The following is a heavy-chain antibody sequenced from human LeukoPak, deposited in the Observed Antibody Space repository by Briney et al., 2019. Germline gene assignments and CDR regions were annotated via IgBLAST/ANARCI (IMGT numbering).Heavy chain of an antibody. CDR2: IYYSGST. Sequence: PSETLSLTCTVSGGSISSSSYYWGWIRQPPGKGLEWIGSIYYSGSTYYNPSLKSRVTISVDTSKNQFSLKLSSVTAADTAVYYCSASPGGSRRYFDLWSRGTLVTVSS. D-gene: IGHD2-2*01. CDR1: GGSISSSSYY. J-gene: IGHJ2*01. CDR3: SASPGGSRRYFDL. V-gene: IGHV4-39*01.